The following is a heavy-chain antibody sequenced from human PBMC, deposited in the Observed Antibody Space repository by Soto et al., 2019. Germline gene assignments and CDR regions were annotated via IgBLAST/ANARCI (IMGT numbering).Heavy chain of an antibody. Sequence: PGGSLRLSCAVSGFALSSYSIAWVRQAPGKGLEWVSFTINYAGRLYYADSVKGRSAISRDDAKNTVYLQVNSLRAEDTAVYYCAKEADISGYHPDYWGQGTQVTVSS. D-gene: IGHD3-22*01. V-gene: IGHV3-21*04. J-gene: IGHJ4*02. CDR2: TINYAGRL. CDR3: AKEADISGYHPDY. CDR1: GFALSSYS.